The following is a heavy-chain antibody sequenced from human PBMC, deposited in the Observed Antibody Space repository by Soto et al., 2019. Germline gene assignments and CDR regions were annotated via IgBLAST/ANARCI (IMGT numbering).Heavy chain of an antibody. J-gene: IGHJ4*02. CDR3: ARNRRPYDYIWGSYRYGPFDY. D-gene: IGHD3-16*02. V-gene: IGHV5-51*01. Sequence: PGQSLNISCKGSGYSFTIYWIGWVRQMPGKGLEWMGIIYPGDSDTRYSPSFQGQVTISADKSISTAYLQWSSLKASDTAMYYCARNRRPYDYIWGSYRYGPFDYWGQGTLVTVSS. CDR1: GYSFTIYW. CDR2: IYPGDSDT.